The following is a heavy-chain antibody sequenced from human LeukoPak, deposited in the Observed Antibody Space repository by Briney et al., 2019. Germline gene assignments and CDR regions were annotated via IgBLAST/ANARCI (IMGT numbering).Heavy chain of an antibody. J-gene: IGHJ4*02. V-gene: IGHV1-8*03. CDR1: GYTFTSYD. CDR2: MNPNSGNT. CDR3: ARGGPQSIVVVPAASGPQLLDRSSLDY. D-gene: IGHD2-2*01. Sequence: ASVKVSCKASGYTFTSYDINWVRQATGQGLEWMGWMNPNSGNTGYAQKFQGRVTITRNTSISTAYMELSSLRSEDTAVYYCARGGPQSIVVVPAASGPQLLDRSSLDYWGQGTLVTVSS.